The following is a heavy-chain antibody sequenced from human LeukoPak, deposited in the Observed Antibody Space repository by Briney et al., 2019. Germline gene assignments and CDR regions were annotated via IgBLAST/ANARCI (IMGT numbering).Heavy chain of an antibody. V-gene: IGHV1-46*01. J-gene: IGHJ4*02. CDR3: ARSQGGAYSYGTDY. CDR1: GYTFTSYY. CDR2: INPSGGST. Sequence: ASVKVSCKASGYTFTSYYMQWVRQAPGQGLEWMGIINPSGGSTSYAQKFQGRVSMTRGTSTSTVYMELSSLRSEDTAVYYCARSQGGAYSYGTDYWGQGTLVTVSS. D-gene: IGHD5-18*01.